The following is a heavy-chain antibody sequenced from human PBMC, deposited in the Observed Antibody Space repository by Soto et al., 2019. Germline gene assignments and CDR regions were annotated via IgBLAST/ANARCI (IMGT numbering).Heavy chain of an antibody. V-gene: IGHV1-8*01. CDR3: AIYSSSPYYYYYVHV. Sequence: QVQLVQSGAEVKKPGASVKVSCKASGYTFTSYDINWVRQATGQGLEWMGWMNPNSGNTDYAQKFQGRVTMTRNTSISTAYMELSSLRSEDTAVYYCAIYSSSPYYYYYVHVWGKGTTVTVSS. CDR2: MNPNSGNT. CDR1: GYTFTSYD. J-gene: IGHJ6*03. D-gene: IGHD6-6*01.